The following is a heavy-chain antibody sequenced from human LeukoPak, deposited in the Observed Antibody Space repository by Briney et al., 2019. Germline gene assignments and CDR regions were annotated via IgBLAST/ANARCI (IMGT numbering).Heavy chain of an antibody. CDR2: ISGSGGST. CDR3: ARRMVRGVIITGY. D-gene: IGHD3-10*01. CDR1: GFTFSSYA. V-gene: IGHV3-23*01. Sequence: GGSLRLSCAASGFTFSSYAMSWVRQAPGKGLEWVSAISGSGGSTYYADSVKGRFTISRDNSKNTLYLQMNSLRAEDTAVYYCARRMVRGVIITGYWGQGTLVTVSS. J-gene: IGHJ4*02.